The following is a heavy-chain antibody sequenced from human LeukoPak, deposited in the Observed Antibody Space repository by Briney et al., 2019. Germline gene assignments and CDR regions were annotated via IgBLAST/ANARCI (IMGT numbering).Heavy chain of an antibody. V-gene: IGHV5-51*01. CDR3: ARREAWDPRASWFDP. CDR1: GYSFTSYW. Sequence: PGESLKISCKGSGYSFTSYWIGWVLQMPGKGLEWMVIIYPGDSDTRYSPSFQGQVTISADKSISTAYLQWSSLKASDTAMYYCARREAWDPRASWFDPWGQGTLVTVSS. J-gene: IGHJ5*02. D-gene: IGHD1-26*01. CDR2: IYPGDSDT.